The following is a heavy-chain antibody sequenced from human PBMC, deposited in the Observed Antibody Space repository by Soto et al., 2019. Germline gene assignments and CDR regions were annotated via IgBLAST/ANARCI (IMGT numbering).Heavy chain of an antibody. J-gene: IGHJ6*02. Sequence: PGGSLRLSCAASGYTFSSYGMHWVRQAPGKGLEWVAVISSDGSKKYYVDSVKGRFIISRDDSRTTVYLQMDSLRGADTAVYYCARDYYRFNSGYGFSMDVWGQGTTVTVSS. CDR2: ISSDGSKK. CDR3: ARDYYRFNSGYGFSMDV. V-gene: IGHV3-30*03. D-gene: IGHD5-12*01. CDR1: GYTFSSYG.